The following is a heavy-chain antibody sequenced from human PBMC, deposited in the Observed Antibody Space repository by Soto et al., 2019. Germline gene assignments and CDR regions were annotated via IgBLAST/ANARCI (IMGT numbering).Heavy chain of an antibody. D-gene: IGHD3-3*01. CDR1: GGSFSGYY. V-gene: IGHV4-34*01. J-gene: IGHJ6*02. CDR2: INHSGST. CDR3: ARGIGFWSAFYGMDV. Sequence: SQTMSLTCAVDGGSFSGYYWSWIRQPPGKGLEWIGEINHSGSTNYNPSLKSRVTISVDTSKNQFSLKLSSVTAADTAVYHCARGIGFWSAFYGMDVWGQGTTVTVSS.